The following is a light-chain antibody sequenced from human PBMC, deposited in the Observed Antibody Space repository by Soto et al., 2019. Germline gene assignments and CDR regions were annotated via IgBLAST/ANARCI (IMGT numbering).Light chain of an antibody. Sequence: AIRMTQSPSSLSASTGDRVTITCRASQGISSYLAWYQQKPGKAPKLLIYAASPLQSGVPSRFSGSGSGTYFTLTSSCLQSEDLETYYCKQYYSYPGTFGQRTKVEIK. V-gene: IGKV1-8*01. CDR2: AAS. J-gene: IGKJ1*01. CDR1: QGISSY. CDR3: KQYYSYPGT.